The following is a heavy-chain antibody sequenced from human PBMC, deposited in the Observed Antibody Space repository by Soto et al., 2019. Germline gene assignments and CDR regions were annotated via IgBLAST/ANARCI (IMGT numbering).Heavy chain of an antibody. CDR2: ISYDGSKK. CDR3: AKDLLWEPDHYYVIDV. CDR1: GFTFNTIFRSSG. V-gene: IGHV3-30*18. D-gene: IGHD1-26*01. Sequence: PGGSLRLSCAASGFTFNTIFRSSGMHWVRQAPGKGLEWVAAISYDGSKKYYADSVKGRFSISRDNSKNTLFVQMNSLRAEDTAVYYCAKDLLWEPDHYYVIDVWGQGTTVTVSS. J-gene: IGHJ6*02.